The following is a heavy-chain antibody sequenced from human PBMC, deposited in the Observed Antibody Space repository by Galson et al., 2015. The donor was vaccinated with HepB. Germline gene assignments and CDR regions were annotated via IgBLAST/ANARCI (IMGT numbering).Heavy chain of an antibody. CDR2: ISYDGYNK. J-gene: IGHJ4*02. CDR3: VKDSSGSVVVISNPDY. CDR1: GFTFSRYG. V-gene: IGHV3-30*18. Sequence: SLRLSCAASGFTFSRYGMHWVRQAPGKGLEWVALISYDGYNKYYADSVKGRFTISRDNSENTLYLQMNSLRAEDTAIYYCVKDSSGSVVVISNPDYWGQGTLVTVSS. D-gene: IGHD3-22*01.